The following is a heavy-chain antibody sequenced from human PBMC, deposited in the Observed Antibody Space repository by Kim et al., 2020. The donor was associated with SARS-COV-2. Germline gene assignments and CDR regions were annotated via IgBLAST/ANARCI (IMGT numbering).Heavy chain of an antibody. V-gene: IGHV3-9*01. J-gene: IGHJ4*02. Sequence: GGSLRLSCAASGFTFDDYAMHWVRQAPGKGLEWVSGISWNSGSIGYADSVKGRFTISRDNAKNSLYLQMNSLRAEDTALYYCAKDIAAVALLVGSSRGFDYWGQGTLVTVSS. CDR2: ISWNSGSI. D-gene: IGHD6-19*01. CDR1: GFTFDDYA. CDR3: AKDIAAVALLVGSSRGFDY.